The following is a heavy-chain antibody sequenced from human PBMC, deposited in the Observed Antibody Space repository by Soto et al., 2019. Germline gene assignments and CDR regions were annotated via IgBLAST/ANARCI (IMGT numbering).Heavy chain of an antibody. CDR1: GGTFSSYA. V-gene: IGHV1-69*13. J-gene: IGHJ4*02. CDR2: IIPIFGTA. D-gene: IGHD6-13*01. CDR3: ASGRIAAAGTDY. Sequence: SVTVSCKASGGTFSSYAISWVRQAPGQGLEWMGGIIPIFGTANYAQKFQGRVTITADESTSTAYMELSSLRSEDTAVYYCASGRIAAAGTDYWGQGTLVTVSS.